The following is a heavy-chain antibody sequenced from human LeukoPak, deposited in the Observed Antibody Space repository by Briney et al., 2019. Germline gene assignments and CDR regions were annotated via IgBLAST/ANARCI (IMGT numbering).Heavy chain of an antibody. CDR3: ARESGYCSSTSCYKVGLYYYYYMDV. CDR1: GFTFSSYS. J-gene: IGHJ6*03. D-gene: IGHD2-2*02. V-gene: IGHV3-21*01. Sequence: GSLRLSCAASGFTFSSYSMNWVRQAPGKGLEWVSSISSSSSYIYYADSVKGRFTISRDNAKNSLYLQMNSLRAEDTAVYYCARESGYCSSTSCYKVGLYYYYYMDVWGKGTTVTVSS. CDR2: ISSSSSYI.